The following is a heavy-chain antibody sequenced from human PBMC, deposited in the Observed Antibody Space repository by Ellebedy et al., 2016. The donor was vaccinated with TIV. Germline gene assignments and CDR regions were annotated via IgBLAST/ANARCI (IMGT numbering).Heavy chain of an antibody. CDR1: GFSFRSYW. J-gene: IGHJ3*02. CDR2: INQDGGEK. Sequence: GESLKISCVASGFSFRSYWMNWVRQAPGKGLEWVANINQDGGEKHYVDSVRGRFTISRDNAKNSLYLQMNSLRAEDTAVYYCATDGSYGDYRSPAHAFEKWGQGTMVIVSS. CDR3: ATDGSYGDYRSPAHAFEK. D-gene: IGHD4-17*01. V-gene: IGHV3-7*01.